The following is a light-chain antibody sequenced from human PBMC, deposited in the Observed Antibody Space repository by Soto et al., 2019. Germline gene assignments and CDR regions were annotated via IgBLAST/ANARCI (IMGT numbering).Light chain of an antibody. Sequence: EIVLTQSPGTLSLSPGERATLSCRASQNIYSNVAWYQQRPGQAPRLLIYGASNRATGIPDRFSGSGSGTDFTLTISRLEPEDFAVYYCQQYGSSGTFGQGTKVDIK. V-gene: IGKV3-20*01. CDR1: QNIYSN. J-gene: IGKJ1*01. CDR2: GAS. CDR3: QQYGSSGT.